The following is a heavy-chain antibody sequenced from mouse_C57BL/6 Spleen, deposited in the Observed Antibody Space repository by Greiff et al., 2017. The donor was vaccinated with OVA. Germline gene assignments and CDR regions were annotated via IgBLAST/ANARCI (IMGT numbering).Heavy chain of an antibody. J-gene: IGHJ1*03. Sequence: QVQLQQPGTELVKPGASVKLSCKASGYTFTSYWMHWVKQRPGQGLEWIGNINPSNGGTNYNEKFKSKATLTVDKSSSTAYMQLSSLTSEDSAVYYCARPYYYGSRRYWYFDVWGTGTTVTVSS. V-gene: IGHV1-53*01. CDR2: INPSNGGT. D-gene: IGHD1-1*01. CDR1: GYTFTSYW. CDR3: ARPYYYGSRRYWYFDV.